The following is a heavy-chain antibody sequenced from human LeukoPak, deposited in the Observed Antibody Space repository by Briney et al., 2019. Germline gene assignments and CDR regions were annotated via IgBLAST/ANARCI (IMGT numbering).Heavy chain of an antibody. CDR3: ARIFEIDFDY. CDR1: GFTFSSYA. J-gene: IGHJ4*02. D-gene: IGHD2-15*01. CDR2: ISYDGSNK. V-gene: IGHV3-30*14. Sequence: PGGSLRLSCAASGFTFSSYAMHWVRQAPGKGLEWVAVISYDGSNKYYADSVKGRFTISRDNSKNTLYLQMNSLRAEDTAVYYCARIFEIDFDYWGQGTLVTVSS.